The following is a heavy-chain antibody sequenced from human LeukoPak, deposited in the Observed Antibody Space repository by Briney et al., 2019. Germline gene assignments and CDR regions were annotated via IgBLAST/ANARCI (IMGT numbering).Heavy chain of an antibody. CDR1: GFTFSSYW. J-gene: IGHJ4*02. D-gene: IGHD3-10*01. V-gene: IGHV3-7*01. CDR2: IKQDGSEK. CDR3: ARDSHPRPAYYYGSGSYYSDY. Sequence: PGGSLRLSCGASGFTFSSYWMSWVRQAPGKGLEWVANIKQDGSEKYYVDSVKGRFTISRDNAKNSLYLQMNSLRAEDTAVYYCARDSHPRPAYYYGSGSYYSDYWGQGTLVTVSS.